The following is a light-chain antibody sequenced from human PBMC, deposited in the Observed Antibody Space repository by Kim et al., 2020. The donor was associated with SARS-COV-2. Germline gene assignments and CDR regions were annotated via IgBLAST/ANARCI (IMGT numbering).Light chain of an antibody. CDR3: QKYNTAPWT. CDR2: AAS. Sequence: DIQMTQSPSSLSASVGDRVTITCRASQDIANSLAWYQQKPGTVPKLLIYAASTWQSGVPSRFSGSGSGTEFTLTIGSLQTEDVATYYCQKYNTAPWTFGPGTKVDIK. J-gene: IGKJ1*01. CDR1: QDIANS. V-gene: IGKV1-27*01.